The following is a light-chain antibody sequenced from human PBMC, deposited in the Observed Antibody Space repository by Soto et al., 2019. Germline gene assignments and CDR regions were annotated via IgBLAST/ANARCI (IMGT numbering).Light chain of an antibody. V-gene: IGLV2-14*01. J-gene: IGLJ1*01. CDR3: SSYTSSSTLEGV. CDR2: DVS. Sequence: QSALTQPASVSGSPGQSITISCTGTSSDVGGYNYVSWYQQHPGKAPKLMIYDVSNRPSGVSNRLSGSKSGNTASLTISGLQADDEADYYCSSYTSSSTLEGVFGTGTRSPS. CDR1: SSDVGGYNY.